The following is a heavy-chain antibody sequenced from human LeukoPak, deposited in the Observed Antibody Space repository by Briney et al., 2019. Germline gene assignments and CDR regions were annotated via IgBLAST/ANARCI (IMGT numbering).Heavy chain of an antibody. D-gene: IGHD3-10*01. Sequence: SETLSLTCSVSGGSISSYYWSWIRQPAGKGLEYIGRIYPSGSTNYNPSLKSRVTMSVDTSKNQFSPRLTSVTAADTAVYYCAREGYNAYWGQETLVTVSS. CDR2: IYPSGST. J-gene: IGHJ4*02. V-gene: IGHV4-4*07. CDR3: AREGYNAY. CDR1: GGSISSYY.